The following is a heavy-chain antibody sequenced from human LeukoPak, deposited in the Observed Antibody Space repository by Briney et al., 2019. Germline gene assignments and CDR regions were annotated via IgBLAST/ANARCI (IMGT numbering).Heavy chain of an antibody. CDR2: FDPEDGET. J-gene: IGHJ4*02. CDR1: GYTLTELS. CDR3: ASSTIFGVVFVD. V-gene: IGHV1-24*01. Sequence: ASVKVSCKVSGYTLTELSMHWVRQAPGKGLEWMGGFDPEDGETIYAQKFQGRVTMTEDTSTDTAYMELSSLRSEDTAVYYCASSTIFGVVFVDWGQGTLVTVSS. D-gene: IGHD3-3*01.